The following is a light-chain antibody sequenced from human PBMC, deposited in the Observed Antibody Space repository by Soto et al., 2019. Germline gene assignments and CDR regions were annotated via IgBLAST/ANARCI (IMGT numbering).Light chain of an antibody. J-gene: IGLJ2*01. CDR2: SNN. CDR1: SSNIGSNP. V-gene: IGLV1-44*01. CDR3: AAWDDSLNAVI. Sequence: QSVLTQPPSASGTPGQRVTISCSGSSSNIGSNPVNWYQQLPGTAPKLLIYSNNQRPSGVPDRCSGSKSRTSASLAISGLQSEDEADYFCAAWDDSLNAVIFGGGTKLTVL.